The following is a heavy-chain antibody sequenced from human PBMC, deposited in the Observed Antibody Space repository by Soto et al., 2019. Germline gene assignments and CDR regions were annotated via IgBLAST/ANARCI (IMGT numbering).Heavy chain of an antibody. Sequence: PGGSLRLSCAASGFTFSSYWMHWVRQAPGKGLVWVSRINSDGSSTSYADSVKGRFTISRDNAKNTLYLQMNSLRAEDTAVYYCARGDTNQDYYYYGMDVWGQGTTVTSP. D-gene: IGHD3-3*01. CDR3: ARGDTNQDYYYYGMDV. J-gene: IGHJ6*02. CDR2: INSDGSST. CDR1: GFTFSSYW. V-gene: IGHV3-74*01.